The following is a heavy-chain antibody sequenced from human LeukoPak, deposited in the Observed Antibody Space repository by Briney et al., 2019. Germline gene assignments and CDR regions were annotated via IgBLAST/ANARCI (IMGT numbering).Heavy chain of an antibody. CDR2: IYYSGST. D-gene: IGHD3-22*01. Sequence: SETLSLTCTVSGGSISSYYWSWIRQPPGKGLEWIGYIYYSGSTNYNPSLKSRVTISVDTSKNQFSLKLSSVTAADTAVYYCARHDSSLYYYYGMDVWGQGTTVTVSS. CDR1: GGSISSYY. CDR3: ARHDSSLYYYYGMDV. J-gene: IGHJ6*02. V-gene: IGHV4-59*08.